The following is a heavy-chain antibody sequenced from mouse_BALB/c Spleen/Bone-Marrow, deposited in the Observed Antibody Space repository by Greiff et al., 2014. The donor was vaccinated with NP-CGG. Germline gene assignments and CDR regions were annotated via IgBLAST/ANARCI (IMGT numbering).Heavy chain of an antibody. CDR3: ARSDYRHDPFAY. CDR1: GYTFTDYW. CDR2: IDTSDSYT. J-gene: IGHJ3*01. Sequence: QVQLKESGAELVMPGASVKMSCKASGYTFTDYWMHWVKQRPGQGLEWIGAIDTSDSYTSYNQKFKGKATLTVDESSSTAYMQLSSLTSEDSAVYYCARSDYRHDPFAYWGQGTLVTVSA. V-gene: IGHV1-69*01. D-gene: IGHD2-14*01.